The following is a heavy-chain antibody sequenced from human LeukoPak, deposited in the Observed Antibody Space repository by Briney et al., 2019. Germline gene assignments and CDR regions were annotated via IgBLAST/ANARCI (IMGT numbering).Heavy chain of an antibody. CDR1: GGSISSGDYY. V-gene: IGHV4-30-4*01. CDR3: ARGYDGSGRYGMDV. Sequence: RTSETLSLTCTVSGGSISSGDYYWSWIRQPPGKGLEWIGYIHYSGSTYYNPSLKSRVTISVDTSKNQFSLKLSSVTAADTAVYYCARGYDGSGRYGMDVWGQGTTVTVSS. D-gene: IGHD3-10*01. J-gene: IGHJ6*02. CDR2: IHYSGST.